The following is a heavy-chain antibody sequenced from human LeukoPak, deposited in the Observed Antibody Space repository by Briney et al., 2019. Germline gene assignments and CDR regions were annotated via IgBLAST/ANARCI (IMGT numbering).Heavy chain of an antibody. D-gene: IGHD3-10*01. CDR3: ARDKNKRFRGVITELYYYYGMDV. J-gene: IGHJ6*04. CDR2: INPSGGST. CDR1: GYTFTSYY. V-gene: IGHV1-46*01. Sequence: ASVKVSCKASGYTFTSYYMHWVRQAPGQGLEWMGIINPSGGSTSYAQKFQGRVTMTRDTSTSTVYMELSSLRSEDTAVYYCARDKNKRFRGVITELYYYYGMDVWGKGTTVTVSS.